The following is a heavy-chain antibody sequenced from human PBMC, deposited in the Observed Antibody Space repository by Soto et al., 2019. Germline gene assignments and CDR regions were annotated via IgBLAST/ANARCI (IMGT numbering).Heavy chain of an antibody. V-gene: IGHV3-30-3*01. D-gene: IGHD3-10*01. CDR2: ISYDGSNK. CDR3: ESSGQWGA. J-gene: IGHJ5*02. CDR1: GFTFSSYA. Sequence: QVQLVESGGGVVQPGRSLRLSCAASGFTFSSYAMHWVRQAPGKGLEWVAVISYDGSNKYYADSVKGRFTISRDNSKNTLYLQMNSLRAEDTAVYYCESSGQWGASGQGTLVTVSS.